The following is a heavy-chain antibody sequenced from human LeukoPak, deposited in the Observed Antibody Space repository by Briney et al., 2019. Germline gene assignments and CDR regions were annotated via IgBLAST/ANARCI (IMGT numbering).Heavy chain of an antibody. V-gene: IGHV3-43D*03. J-gene: IGHJ4*02. Sequence: GGSLRLSCAASGFTFDDYAMHWVRQAPGKGLEWISLISWDGGSTYYADSVKGRFTISRDNSKNSLYLQMTSLRAEDTAIYYCAKDRRSLVGPTNFDYWGQGTPVTVSS. CDR3: AKDRRSLVGPTNFDY. D-gene: IGHD1-26*01. CDR1: GFTFDDYA. CDR2: ISWDGGST.